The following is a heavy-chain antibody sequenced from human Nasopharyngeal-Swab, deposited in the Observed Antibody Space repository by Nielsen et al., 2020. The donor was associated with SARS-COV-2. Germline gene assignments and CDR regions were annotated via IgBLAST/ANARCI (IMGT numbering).Heavy chain of an antibody. CDR1: GGSIISSSHY. CDR2: IYCTGQT. D-gene: IGHD1-26*01. J-gene: IGHJ6*02. CDR3: ARESGGYYYFYGMDV. Sequence: SETLSLTCSVTGGSIISSSHYWGWIRQSPGKGLEWIGSIYCTGQTYYNASLESRVTISIDTSKNQFSLQLRSVTAADTATYYCARESGGYYYFYGMDVWGQGTAVTVSS. V-gene: IGHV4-39*07.